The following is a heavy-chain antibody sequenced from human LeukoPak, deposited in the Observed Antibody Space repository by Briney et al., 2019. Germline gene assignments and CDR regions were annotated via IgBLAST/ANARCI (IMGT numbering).Heavy chain of an antibody. D-gene: IGHD6-13*01. Sequence: ASVKVSCTASGYTFTSYVINWVRQAPGQGLEWMGWISACNGNTNYAQKLQGRVTMTTDTSTSTAYMELRSLRSDDTAVYYCAREGYSSSWNYFDYWGQGALVTVSS. CDR2: ISACNGNT. CDR3: AREGYSSSWNYFDY. J-gene: IGHJ4*02. CDR1: GYTFTSYV. V-gene: IGHV1-18*01.